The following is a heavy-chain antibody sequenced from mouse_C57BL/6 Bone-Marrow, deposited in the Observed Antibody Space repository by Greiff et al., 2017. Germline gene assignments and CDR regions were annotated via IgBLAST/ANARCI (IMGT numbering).Heavy chain of an antibody. CDR2: INPGSGGT. Sequence: VQLQQSGAELVRPGTSVKVSCKASGYAFTNYLIEWVKQRPGQGLEWIGVINPGSGGTNYNEKFKGKATLTADKSSSTAYMQLSSLTSEDSAVYFWARDYRGYFDYWGQGTTLTVSS. J-gene: IGHJ2*01. CDR1: GYAFTNYL. V-gene: IGHV1-54*01. CDR3: ARDYRGYFDY. D-gene: IGHD2-14*01.